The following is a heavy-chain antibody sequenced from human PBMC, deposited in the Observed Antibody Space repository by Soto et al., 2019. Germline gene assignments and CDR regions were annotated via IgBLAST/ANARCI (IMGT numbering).Heavy chain of an antibody. V-gene: IGHV3-23*01. Sequence: EVYLLESGGGLVQPGGSLRLSCEVSGFNFTLHSMTWVRQPPGKGLQWVASISGNGDRAFYGDSVKGRFIVSRDNSKNTLPLQLNRRKPAETAVYYCAKQPADNNDLIRFRFNKWGQEPWSPPPQ. J-gene: IGHJ4*02. D-gene: IGHD1-1*01. CDR3: AKQPADNNDLIRFRFNK. CDR2: ISGNGDRA. CDR1: GFNFTLHS.